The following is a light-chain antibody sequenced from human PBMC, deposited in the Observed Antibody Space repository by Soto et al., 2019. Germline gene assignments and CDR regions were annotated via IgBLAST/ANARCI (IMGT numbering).Light chain of an antibody. CDR2: GAS. Sequence: EIVLTQSPATLSLSPGERATLTCRASQSVSNCLAWYQQKPGQAPRLLIYGASSRATGIPSRFSGSGSGTEFTLTISSLQPDDFATYYCQQYNSYSFGQGTKVDI. CDR3: QQYNSYS. V-gene: IGKV3D-15*01. J-gene: IGKJ1*01. CDR1: QSVSNC.